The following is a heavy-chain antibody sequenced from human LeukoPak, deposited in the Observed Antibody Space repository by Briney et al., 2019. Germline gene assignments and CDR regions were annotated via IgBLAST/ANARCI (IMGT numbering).Heavy chain of an antibody. D-gene: IGHD6-6*01. CDR1: GFTFSSYG. J-gene: IGHJ4*02. CDR2: ISYDGSNK. V-gene: IGHV3-30*18. Sequence: GRSLRLSCAASGFTFSSYGMHWVRQAPGKGLEWVAVISYDGSNKYYADSVEGRFTISRDNSKNTLYLQMNSLRAEDTAVYYCAKEMRVAARTKALDYWGQGTLVTVSS. CDR3: AKEMRVAARTKALDY.